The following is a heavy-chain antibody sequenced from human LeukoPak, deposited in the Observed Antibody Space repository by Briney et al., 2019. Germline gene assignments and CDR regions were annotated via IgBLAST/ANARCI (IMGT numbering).Heavy chain of an antibody. Sequence: SETLSLTCTVSGGSLSSYYWSWIRQPAGKGLEWIGRIYTSGNTNYNPSLKSRLNMSVDTSKNWFSLKLSSVTAADTALYYCARAPSSSSRPFDYWGQGTLVTVSS. CDR3: ARAPSSSSRPFDY. J-gene: IGHJ4*02. V-gene: IGHV4-4*07. CDR1: GGSLSSYY. CDR2: IYTSGNT. D-gene: IGHD6-6*01.